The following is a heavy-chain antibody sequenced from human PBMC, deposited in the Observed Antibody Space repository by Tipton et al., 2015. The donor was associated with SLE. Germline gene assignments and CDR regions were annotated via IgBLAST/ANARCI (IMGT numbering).Heavy chain of an antibody. D-gene: IGHD3-3*01. V-gene: IGHV4-59*11. CDR1: GGSISSHY. Sequence: GLVKPSETLSLTCTVSGGSISSHYWSWIRQPPGKGLEWIGYIYYSGSTNYNPSLKSRVTISVDTSKNQFSLKLSSVTAADTAVYYCARARTIDAFDIWGQGTMVTVSS. CDR2: IYYSGST. CDR3: ARARTIDAFDI. J-gene: IGHJ3*02.